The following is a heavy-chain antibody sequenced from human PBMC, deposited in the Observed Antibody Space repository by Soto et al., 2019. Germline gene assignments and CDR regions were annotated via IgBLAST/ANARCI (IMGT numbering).Heavy chain of an antibody. Sequence: SETLSLTCAVSGYSIASCYYWALIRQSPGKGLEWIGSIYHAGSVYYNPSLNSRVAVSLDTSKNHFSLKLTSVTAADTAVYYCARTFDYYGMDVWGQGTTVTVSS. CDR3: ARTFDYYGMDV. V-gene: IGHV4-38-2*01. CDR2: IYHAGSV. J-gene: IGHJ6*02. CDR1: GYSIASCYY.